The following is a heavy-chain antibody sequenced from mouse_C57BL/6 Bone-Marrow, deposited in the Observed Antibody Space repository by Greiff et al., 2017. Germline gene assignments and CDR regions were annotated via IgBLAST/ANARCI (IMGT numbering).Heavy chain of an antibody. CDR2: IDPSDSAT. D-gene: IGHD1-1*01. V-gene: IGHV1-52*01. Sequence: VQLQQPGAELVRPGSSVKLSCKASGYTFTSYWMHWVKQRPIQGLEWIGNIDPSDSATHYNQKFKDKATLTVDKSSSTAYMQLSSLTSEDSAVYYCASGDYLPHWGQGTTLTVSS. J-gene: IGHJ2*01. CDR1: GYTFTSYW. CDR3: ASGDYLPH.